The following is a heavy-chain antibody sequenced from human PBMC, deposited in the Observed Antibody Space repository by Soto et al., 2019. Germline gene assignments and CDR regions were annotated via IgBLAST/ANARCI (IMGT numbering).Heavy chain of an antibody. V-gene: IGHV3-48*01. CDR1: GFTFSSYS. D-gene: IGHD2-2*01. CDR3: ARADRGYGISTVCLAWCGY. Sequence: EVQLVESGGGLVQPGGSLRLSCAASGFTFSSYSMNWVRQAPGKGLEWVSYISSSSSTIYYADSVKGRFTISRDNVKNSLYLQMNSLRGGGTAVYYCARADRGYGISTVCLAWCGYWGQGTLVTVSS. J-gene: IGHJ4*02. CDR2: ISSSSSTI.